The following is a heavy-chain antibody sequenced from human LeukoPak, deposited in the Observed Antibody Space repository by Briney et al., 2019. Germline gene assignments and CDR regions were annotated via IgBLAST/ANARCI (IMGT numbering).Heavy chain of an antibody. CDR2: ISYDGTYK. J-gene: IGHJ4*02. D-gene: IGHD5-24*01. CDR1: GFTFSTYG. CDR3: AKKSQPGVDMATIHFDH. Sequence: AGRSLRLSCAASGFTFSTYGMHWVRQAPGKGLEWVAIISYDGTYKYYADSVKGRFTISRDNSENTLYLQMNRLRAEDTAVYYCAKKSQPGVDMATIHFDHGGQGTLVTVSS. V-gene: IGHV3-30*18.